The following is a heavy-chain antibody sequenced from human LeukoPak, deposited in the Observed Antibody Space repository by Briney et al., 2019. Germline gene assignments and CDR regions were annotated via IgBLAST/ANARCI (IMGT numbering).Heavy chain of an antibody. CDR2: FDPEDGET. D-gene: IGHD2-2*01. V-gene: IGHV1-24*01. Sequence: GASVKVSCKVSGYTLTELSMHWVRQAPGKGREWMGGFDPEDGETIYAQKFQGRVTMTEHTSTDTAYMELSSLRSEDTAVYYCASYSGYQLLFVGKNYHNVYFDYWGQGTLVTVSS. J-gene: IGHJ4*02. CDR3: ASYSGYQLLFVGKNYHNVYFDY. CDR1: GYTLTELS.